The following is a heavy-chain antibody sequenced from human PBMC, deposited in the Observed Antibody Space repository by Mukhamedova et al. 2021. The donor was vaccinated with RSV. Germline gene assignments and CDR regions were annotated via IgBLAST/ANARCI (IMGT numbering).Heavy chain of an antibody. J-gene: IGHJ6*03. Sequence: VRQAPGQGLEWMGGIIPIFGAENYAQRFQGRVTINADEYTRIAYMELSTLRSEDTAVYYCARDRGYMDVWGKGTTVTVSS. CDR3: ARDRGYMDV. V-gene: IGHV1-69*01. CDR2: IIPIFGAE. D-gene: IGHD3-10*01.